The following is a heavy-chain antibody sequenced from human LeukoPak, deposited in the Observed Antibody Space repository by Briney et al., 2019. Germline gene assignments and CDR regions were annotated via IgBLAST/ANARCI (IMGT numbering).Heavy chain of an antibody. Sequence: GGSLRLSCAASGFTFSSYGMHWVRQAPGKGLEWVAVIWYDGSNKYYADSVKGRFTISRDNSKNTPYLQMNSLRAEDTAVYYCAREGDIAVAPGFDYWGQGTLVTVSS. CDR1: GFTFSSYG. D-gene: IGHD6-19*01. J-gene: IGHJ4*02. CDR2: IWYDGSNK. V-gene: IGHV3-33*01. CDR3: AREGDIAVAPGFDY.